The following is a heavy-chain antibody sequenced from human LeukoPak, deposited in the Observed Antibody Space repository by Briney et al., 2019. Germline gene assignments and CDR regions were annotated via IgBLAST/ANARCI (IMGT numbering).Heavy chain of an antibody. CDR1: GFTFSTHW. CDR2: MNSDGSSS. Sequence: GGSLRLSCAAAGFTFSTHWMHWARQAPGKGMEWVSRMNSDGSSSSYADSVKGRFTISRDNAKNTLYLQMNSLRAEDTAVYYCARGGDGSNIYWYFDLWGRGTLVTVSS. D-gene: IGHD5-24*01. J-gene: IGHJ2*01. V-gene: IGHV3-74*01. CDR3: ARGGDGSNIYWYFDL.